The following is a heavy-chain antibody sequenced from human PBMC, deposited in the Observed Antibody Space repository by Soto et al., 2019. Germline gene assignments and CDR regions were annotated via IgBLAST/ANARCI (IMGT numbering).Heavy chain of an antibody. V-gene: IGHV1-3*01. Sequence: ASVKVSCKASGYTFTSYAMHWVRQAPGQRLEWMGWINAGNGNTKYSQKFQGRVTITRDTSTSTVYMELSSLRSEDTAVYYCTRDRGSTVVTPGYFDYWGQGTLVTVSS. D-gene: IGHD4-17*01. CDR3: TRDRGSTVVTPGYFDY. CDR1: GYTFTSYA. J-gene: IGHJ4*02. CDR2: INAGNGNT.